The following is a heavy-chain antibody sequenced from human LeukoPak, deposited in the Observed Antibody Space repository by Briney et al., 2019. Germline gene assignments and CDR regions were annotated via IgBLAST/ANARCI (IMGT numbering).Heavy chain of an antibody. CDR3: AKAQITALRFLEWLSDY. CDR1: GFTFSSYG. J-gene: IGHJ4*02. CDR2: IRYDGSNK. Sequence: PGGSLRLSCAASGFTFSSYGMHWVRQAPGKGLEWVAFIRYDGSNKYYADSVKGRFTISRDNSKNTLDLQMNSLRAEDTAVYYCAKAQITALRFLEWLSDYWGQGTLVTVSS. D-gene: IGHD3-3*01. V-gene: IGHV3-30*02.